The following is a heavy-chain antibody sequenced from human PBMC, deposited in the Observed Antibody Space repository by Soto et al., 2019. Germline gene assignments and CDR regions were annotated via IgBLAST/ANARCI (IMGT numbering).Heavy chain of an antibody. Sequence: GASVKVSCKASGYTFTNYYMHWVRQAPGQGLEWMGIIKPGGGSTTYAQKFQGRVTMTRDTSTSTVYMELRSLRYEDTAVYYCASPLDTTMVTGLGYWGQGTLVTVSS. CDR1: GYTFTNYY. CDR3: ASPLDTTMVTGLGY. CDR2: IKPGGGST. V-gene: IGHV1-46*01. D-gene: IGHD5-18*01. J-gene: IGHJ4*02.